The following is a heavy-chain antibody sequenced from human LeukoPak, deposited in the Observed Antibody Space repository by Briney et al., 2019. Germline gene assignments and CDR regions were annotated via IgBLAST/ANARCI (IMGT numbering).Heavy chain of an antibody. D-gene: IGHD4-17*01. Sequence: GGSLRLSCAASGFTFSSYGMSWVRQAPGKGLEWVSAISGSGGSTYYADSVKGRFTISRDNSKNTLYLQMNSLRVEDTAVYYCAKNDHGDYGEGLAQFDYWGQGTLVTVSS. J-gene: IGHJ4*02. CDR2: ISGSGGST. CDR3: AKNDHGDYGEGLAQFDY. CDR1: GFTFSSYG. V-gene: IGHV3-23*01.